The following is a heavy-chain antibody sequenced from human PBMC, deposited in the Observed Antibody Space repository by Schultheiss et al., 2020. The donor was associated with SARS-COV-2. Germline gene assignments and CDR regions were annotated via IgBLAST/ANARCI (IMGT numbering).Heavy chain of an antibody. J-gene: IGHJ4*02. V-gene: IGHV4-61*02. CDR1: GGSISSGSYF. Sequence: SETLSLTCTVSGGSISSGSYFWSWIRQPAGKGLEWIGRIYTSGNTVYNPSLKSRVTISLDPSKNQFSLKLSSVTAADTAAYYCAREHIVGANYYFDYWGQGTLVTVSS. CDR2: IYTSGNT. D-gene: IGHD1-26*01. CDR3: AREHIVGANYYFDY.